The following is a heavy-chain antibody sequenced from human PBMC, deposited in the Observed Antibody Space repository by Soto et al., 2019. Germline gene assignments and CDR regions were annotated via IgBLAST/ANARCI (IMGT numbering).Heavy chain of an antibody. CDR1: CYTFTSYG. Sequence: ASGKVSCKASCYTFTSYGISWVRQAPGQGLEWMGWISAYNGNTNYAQKLQGRVTMTTDTSTSTAYMELRSLRSDDTAVYYCARYSSSSLYYYYGMDVWGQGTTVTVSS. J-gene: IGHJ6*02. CDR3: ARYSSSSLYYYYGMDV. D-gene: IGHD6-6*01. V-gene: IGHV1-18*01. CDR2: ISAYNGNT.